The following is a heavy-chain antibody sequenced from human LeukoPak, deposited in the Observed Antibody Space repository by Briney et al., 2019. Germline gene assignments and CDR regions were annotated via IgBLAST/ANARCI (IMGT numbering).Heavy chain of an antibody. CDR1: GFTVSNNY. V-gene: IGHV3-53*01. Sequence: GGSLRLSCAASGFTVSNNYMSWVRQAPGKGLEWVSVVYSGGGTYYADSVEGRFTISRDISKNALYLQMNSVRPEDTAVYYCVRGLVGYDWGQGTRVTVPS. J-gene: IGHJ4*02. CDR2: VYSGGGT. CDR3: VRGLVGYD. D-gene: IGHD2-8*02.